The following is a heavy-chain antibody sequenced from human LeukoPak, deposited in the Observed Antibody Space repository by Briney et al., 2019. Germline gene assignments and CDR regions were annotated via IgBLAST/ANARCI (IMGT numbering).Heavy chain of an antibody. J-gene: IGHJ5*02. V-gene: IGHV3-74*01. CDR1: GFPFSGYW. CDR2: TDDDGAGT. D-gene: IGHD5-12*01. Sequence: GGSLRLSCAASGFPFSGYWMHWVRQAPGKGLVWVSRTDDDGAGTTYADSVKGRFTISRDNAKNTLYLQMNSLRVEDTAVYYCARSASGYDAWGQGTLVTVSS. CDR3: ARSASGYDA.